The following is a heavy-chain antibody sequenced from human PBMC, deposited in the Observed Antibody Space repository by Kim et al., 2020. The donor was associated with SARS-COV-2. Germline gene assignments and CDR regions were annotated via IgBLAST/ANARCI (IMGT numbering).Heavy chain of an antibody. D-gene: IGHD3-3*01. CDR3: AKDGGFTIFGVIIILPYYSGMAV. V-gene: IGHV3-23*01. CDR2: ISGSGGST. J-gene: IGHJ6*02. Sequence: GGSLRLSCAASGFTFSSYAMSWVRQAPGKGLEWVSAISGSGGSTYYADSVKGRFTISRDNSKNTLYLQMNSLRAEDTAVYYCAKDGGFTIFGVIIILPYYSGMAVWGQGTTVTVSS. CDR1: GFTFSSYA.